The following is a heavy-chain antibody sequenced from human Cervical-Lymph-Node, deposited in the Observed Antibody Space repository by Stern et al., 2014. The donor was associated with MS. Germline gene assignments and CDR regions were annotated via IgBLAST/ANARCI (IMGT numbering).Heavy chain of an antibody. J-gene: IGHJ4*02. Sequence: VQLVESGAEVKKPGASVKVSCKASGYTFTSYYMHWVRQAPGQGLEWMGIINPSGGSTSYAQKFQGRVTMTRDTSTSTVYMELSSLRSEDTAVYYCARARMTFVGPLHFDYWGQGTLVTVSS. V-gene: IGHV1-46*01. D-gene: IGHD1-26*01. CDR2: INPSGGST. CDR1: GYTFTSYY. CDR3: ARARMTFVGPLHFDY.